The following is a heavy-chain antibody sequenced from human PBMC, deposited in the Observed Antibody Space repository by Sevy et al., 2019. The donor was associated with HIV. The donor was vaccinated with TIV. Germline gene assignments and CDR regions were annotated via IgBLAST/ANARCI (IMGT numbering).Heavy chain of an antibody. CDR3: TTSIAAAGYHDY. D-gene: IGHD6-13*01. Sequence: GGSLRLSCAASGFTFSNAGMSWVRQAPGKGLEWVGRIKSKTDGGTTDYAAPVTSNITINTEDSKITLYLEMNSPKTEGAAVYYCTTSIAAAGYHDYWGQGTLVTVSS. V-gene: IGHV3-15*01. J-gene: IGHJ4*02. CDR1: GFTFSNAG. CDR2: IKSKTDGGTT.